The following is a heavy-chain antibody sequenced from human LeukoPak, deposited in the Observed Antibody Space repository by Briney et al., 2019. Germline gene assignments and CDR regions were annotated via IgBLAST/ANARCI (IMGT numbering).Heavy chain of an antibody. CDR3: GRDHNAERRARRLFDY. CDR2: MSANNGDT. J-gene: IGHJ4*02. CDR1: GYILSSYA. V-gene: IGHV1-18*01. Sequence: ASVTESCKGSGYILSSYAVSWVGQAAGQGLEWLGWMSANNGDTKYAQTVLDRIILTTDTSTSTAYMELRSLRSDDTALYYCGRDHNAERRARRLFDYWGQGTLVTVSS. D-gene: IGHD6-25*01.